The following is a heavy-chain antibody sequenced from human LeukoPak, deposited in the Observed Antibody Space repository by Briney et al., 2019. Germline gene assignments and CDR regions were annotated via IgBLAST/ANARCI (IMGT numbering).Heavy chain of an antibody. Sequence: PSETLSLTCAVYGESFIYNYWTWIRQPPGKGLEWIGEINHSGSTNYNPSLKSRVTMSVDRAKNQFSLNLSSVTAADTAFYYCARGVWVEWLQGTVHFDYWGQGILVTVSS. CDR1: GESFIYNY. CDR3: ARGVWVEWLQGTVHFDY. J-gene: IGHJ4*02. D-gene: IGHD3-3*01. CDR2: INHSGST. V-gene: IGHV4-34*01.